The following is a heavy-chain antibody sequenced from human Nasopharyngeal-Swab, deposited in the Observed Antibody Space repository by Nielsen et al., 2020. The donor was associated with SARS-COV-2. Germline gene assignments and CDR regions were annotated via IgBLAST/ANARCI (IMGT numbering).Heavy chain of an antibody. CDR2: INPSGGST. CDR1: GYTFTGYY. D-gene: IGHD5-18*01. CDR3: ARDPRGYSYGYEACWFDP. J-gene: IGHJ5*02. Sequence: ASVKVSCKASGYTFTGYYMHWVRQAPGQGLEWMGIINPSGGSTSYAQKFQGRVTMTRDTSTSTVYMELSSLRSEDTAVYYCARDPRGYSYGYEACWFDPWGQGTLVTVSS. V-gene: IGHV1-46*01.